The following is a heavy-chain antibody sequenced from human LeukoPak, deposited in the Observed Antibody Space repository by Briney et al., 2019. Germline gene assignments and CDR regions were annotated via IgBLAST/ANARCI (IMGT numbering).Heavy chain of an antibody. V-gene: IGHV4-39*07. CDR1: GGPISSSSYY. CDR3: ARARCSGGSCYYFDY. D-gene: IGHD2-15*01. CDR2: IYYSGST. J-gene: IGHJ4*02. Sequence: SETLSLTCTVSGGPISSSSYYWGWIRQPPGKGLEWIGSIYYSGSTYYNPSLKSRVTISVDTSKNQFSLKLSSVTAADTAVYYCARARCSGGSCYYFDYWGQGTLVTVSS.